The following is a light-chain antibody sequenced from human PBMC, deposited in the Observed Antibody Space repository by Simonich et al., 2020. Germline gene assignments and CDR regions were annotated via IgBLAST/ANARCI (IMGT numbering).Light chain of an antibody. CDR2: EVS. CDR3: MQGIHSIT. J-gene: IGKJ5*01. CDR1: QSLLHSDGKTY. Sequence: DIVMTQTPLSLSVTPGQPASISCKSSQSLLHSDGKTYLYWYLQKPGQSQQILIYEVSDRVSGVPDRFSGSVSGTDFTLKISRVEAEDVGVYYCMQGIHSITFGQGTRLEIK. V-gene: IGKV2-29*03.